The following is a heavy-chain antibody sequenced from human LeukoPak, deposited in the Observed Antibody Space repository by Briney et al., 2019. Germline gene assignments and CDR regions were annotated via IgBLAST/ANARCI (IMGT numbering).Heavy chain of an antibody. Sequence: ASVKVSCKASGYTFTSYYMHWVRQAPGQGLEWMGIINPSGGSTIYAQKFQGRVTMTEDTSTDTAYMELSSLRSEDTAVYYCATSNTILGARDYWGQGTLVTVSS. D-gene: IGHD3-3*01. CDR3: ATSNTILGARDY. V-gene: IGHV1-46*01. J-gene: IGHJ4*02. CDR1: GYTFTSYY. CDR2: INPSGGST.